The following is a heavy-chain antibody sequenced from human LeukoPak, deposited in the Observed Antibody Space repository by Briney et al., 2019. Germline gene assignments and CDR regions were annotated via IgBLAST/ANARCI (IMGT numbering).Heavy chain of an antibody. CDR1: GFTFSNAW. Sequence: GGSLRLSCAASGFTFSNAWMSWVRQAPGKGLEWVGRIKSKADGGTTDYAAAVKGRFTISRDDSQNTVYVQMNSLKTAATAVHYCTTEEVVPAATPPYYYYYGMDVWGQGTTVTVSS. V-gene: IGHV3-15*01. J-gene: IGHJ6*02. CDR3: TTEEVVPAATPPYYYYYGMDV. CDR2: IKSKADGGTT. D-gene: IGHD2-2*01.